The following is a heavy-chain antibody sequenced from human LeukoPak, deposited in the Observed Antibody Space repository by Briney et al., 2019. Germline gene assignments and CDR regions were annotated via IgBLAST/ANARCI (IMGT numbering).Heavy chain of an antibody. V-gene: IGHV3-11*01. J-gene: IGHJ4*02. CDR2: ITSDSAI. Sequence: PGGSLRLSCAASGFTFSDYYMSWIRQAPGTGLEGVSYITSDSAIFYADSVKGRFTISRDNAKNSLYLQMNSLRAEDTAVYYCARRHCNNNNCFLVDYWGQGTLVTVSS. CDR3: ARRHCNNNNCFLVDY. CDR1: GFTFSDYY. D-gene: IGHD2/OR15-2a*01.